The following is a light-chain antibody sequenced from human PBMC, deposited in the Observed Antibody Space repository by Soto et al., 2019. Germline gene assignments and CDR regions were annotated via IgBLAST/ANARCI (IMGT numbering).Light chain of an antibody. Sequence: SYDLTQPPSVSVALGQTARVSCRGNNIGRKSGHGYQHMPGQAPVLVVSDYSDRPSGIPEHFSGSKSGNTATLTITRVEAGDEADYYCQVWDVSTFHPYLFGTGTKVTVL. J-gene: IGLJ1*01. CDR2: DYS. CDR3: QVWDVSTFHPYL. V-gene: IGLV3-21*02. CDR1: NIGRKS.